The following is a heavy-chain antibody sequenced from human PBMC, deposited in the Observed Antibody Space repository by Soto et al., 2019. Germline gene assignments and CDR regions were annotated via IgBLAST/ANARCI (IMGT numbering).Heavy chain of an antibody. D-gene: IGHD6-6*01. V-gene: IGHV3-9*01. Sequence: GGSLRLSCAASGFTFDVYAMHWVRQAPGKGLEWVSSISWSTGNKGYADSVKGRFTISRDNAKNSLYLQMNSLRPEDTAFYYCAREFYSTSPVDGMDVWGQGTAVTVSS. CDR2: ISWSTGNK. CDR1: GFTFDVYA. CDR3: AREFYSTSPVDGMDV. J-gene: IGHJ6*02.